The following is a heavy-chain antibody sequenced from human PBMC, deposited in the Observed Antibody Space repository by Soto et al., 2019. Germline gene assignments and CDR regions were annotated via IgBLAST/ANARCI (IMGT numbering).Heavy chain of an antibody. CDR1: VGTFSSYA. V-gene: IGHV1-69*12. CDR2: IIPIFGTA. Sequence: QVQLVQSGAEVKKPGSSVKVSCKASVGTFSSYAISWVRQAPGQGLEWSGGIIPIFGTANYAQKFQGRVTITADESARTAYRELSSLRSEDTAVYYCARHPGGRGYYYGMDVWGQGTTVTVSS. J-gene: IGHJ6*02. CDR3: ARHPGGRGYYYGMDV. D-gene: IGHD2-15*01.